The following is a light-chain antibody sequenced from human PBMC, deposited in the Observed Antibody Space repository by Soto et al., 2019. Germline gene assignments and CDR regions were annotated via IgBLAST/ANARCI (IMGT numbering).Light chain of an antibody. V-gene: IGKV1-5*01. J-gene: IGKJ5*01. CDR3: QQLNSYPT. CDR2: AAS. CDR1: QSISSW. Sequence: IQVTPSPSTLSASVGDRVTITFRASQSISSWLAWYQQKPGKAPKLLIYAASTLQSGVPSRFSGSGSGTDFTLTISSLQPEDFATYYCQQLNSYPTFGQGTRLEIK.